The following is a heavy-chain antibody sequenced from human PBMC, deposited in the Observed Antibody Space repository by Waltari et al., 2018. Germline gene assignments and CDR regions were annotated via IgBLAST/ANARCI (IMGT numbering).Heavy chain of an antibody. CDR1: GFTFSSYA. V-gene: IGHV3-30*01. CDR3: ARDWNYNFWSDSYGMDV. D-gene: IGHD3-3*01. J-gene: IGHJ6*02. CDR2: ISYDGSNK. Sequence: QVQLVESGGGGVQPGRSLRLSCAASGFTFSSYALHWVRQAPGKGLEWVAIISYDGSNKDYADSVRGRFTISRDNSKNTLYLQMNSLRAEDTAVYFCARDWNYNFWSDSYGMDVWGQGTTVTVSS.